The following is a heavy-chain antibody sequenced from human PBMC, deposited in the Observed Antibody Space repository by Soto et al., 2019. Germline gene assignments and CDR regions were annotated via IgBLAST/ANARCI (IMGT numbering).Heavy chain of an antibody. V-gene: IGHV2-5*02. CDR2: IYWDDDK. Sequence: QITLKESGPTLVKPTQTLTLTCTFSGFSLSTSGVDVGWIRQPPGKALEWLALIYWDDDKRYKPSLKSRLTITKGTSRNQLVLTLTNHDPLDTATYYCAHRRPYSNSPEYFFDYWGQGTLVTVSS. J-gene: IGHJ4*02. D-gene: IGHD6-6*01. CDR3: AHRRPYSNSPEYFFDY. CDR1: GFSLSTSGVD.